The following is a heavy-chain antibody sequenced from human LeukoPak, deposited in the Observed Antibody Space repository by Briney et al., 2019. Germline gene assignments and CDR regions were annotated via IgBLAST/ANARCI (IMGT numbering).Heavy chain of an antibody. V-gene: IGHV4-39*01. CDR2: IYYSGST. Sequence: SETLSLTCTVSGNSISSSSYYWGWIRQPPGKGLEWIGGIYYSGSTYYNPSLKSRVTISADTSKNQFSLKLSSVTAADTAVYYCARLWRAAIDYGGQGTLVTVSS. J-gene: IGHJ4*02. CDR3: ARLWRAAIDY. D-gene: IGHD1-1*01. CDR1: GNSISSSSYY.